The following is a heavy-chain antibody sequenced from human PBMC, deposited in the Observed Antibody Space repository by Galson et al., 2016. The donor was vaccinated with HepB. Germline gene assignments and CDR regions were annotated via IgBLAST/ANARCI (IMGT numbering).Heavy chain of an antibody. D-gene: IGHD5-18*01. Sequence: SLRLSCAASGFTFSYYDMHWVRQAPGKGPECVAVIRFEGTEKYYADSVKGRFTISRDNSKNTLYLQMNSLRAEDTAVYYCVREWRGYSYGYDYWAREPWSPSPQ. V-gene: IGHV3-33*04. CDR1: GFTFSYYD. CDR2: IRFEGTEK. J-gene: IGHJ4*02. CDR3: VREWRGYSYGYDY.